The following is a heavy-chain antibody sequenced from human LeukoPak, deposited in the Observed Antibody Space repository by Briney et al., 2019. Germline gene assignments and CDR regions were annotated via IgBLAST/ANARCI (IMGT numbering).Heavy chain of an antibody. Sequence: GASVKVSCKASGYTFSAYYMHWVRQAPGQGLDRMGWIDTNSGATKYAQKFQGRVTITRDTSIGTAYMELSTLISDDTAVYYCASEAFCVGGSCQLHRVASWGPGTLVTVSS. CDR2: IDTNSGAT. CDR3: ASEAFCVGGSCQLHRVAS. V-gene: IGHV1-2*02. D-gene: IGHD2-15*01. J-gene: IGHJ4*02. CDR1: GYTFSAYY.